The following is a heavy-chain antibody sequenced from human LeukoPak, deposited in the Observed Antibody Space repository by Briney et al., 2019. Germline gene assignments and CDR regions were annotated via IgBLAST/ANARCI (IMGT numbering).Heavy chain of an antibody. D-gene: IGHD3-10*01. V-gene: IGHV3-23*01. J-gene: IGHJ4*02. CDR3: AKAGGSGSPYFDY. CDR2: ISGSGGST. Sequence: PGGSLGLSCAASGFTFSSYAMSWVRQAPGKGLEWVSAISGSGGSTYYADSVKGRFAISRDNSKNTLYLQMNSLRAEDTAVYYCAKAGGSGSPYFDYWGQGTLVTVSS. CDR1: GFTFSSYA.